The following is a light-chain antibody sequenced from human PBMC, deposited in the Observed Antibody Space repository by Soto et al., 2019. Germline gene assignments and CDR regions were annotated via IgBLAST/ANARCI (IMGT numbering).Light chain of an antibody. CDR2: AAS. V-gene: IGKV3-20*01. CDR3: QQYGSSPVT. Sequence: EIVLTQSPGTLSLSPGERATLSCRASQSVSSSYLAWYQQKPGQAPRLLIYAASSRATGSPDRFSGSGSGTDFTLTISRLEPEDFAVYYCQQYGSSPVTFGQGTKLEIK. CDR1: QSVSSSY. J-gene: IGKJ2*01.